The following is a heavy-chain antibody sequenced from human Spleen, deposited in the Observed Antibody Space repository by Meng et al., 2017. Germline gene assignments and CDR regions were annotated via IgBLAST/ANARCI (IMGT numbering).Heavy chain of an antibody. CDR3: ARVEEGELFYDY. J-gene: IGHJ4*02. Sequence: GESLKISCAASGFTFSRYEMNWVRQAPGKGLEWISYISSSGSTIYQADSVKGRFTISRDNAKNSLYLQMNSLRAEDTAVYYCARVEEGELFYDYWGQGTLVTVSS. V-gene: IGHV3-48*03. D-gene: IGHD3-10*01. CDR2: ISSSGSTI. CDR1: GFTFSRYE.